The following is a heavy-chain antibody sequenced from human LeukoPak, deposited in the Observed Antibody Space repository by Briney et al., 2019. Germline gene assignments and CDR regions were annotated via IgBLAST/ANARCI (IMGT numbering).Heavy chain of an antibody. CDR3: ATHPGGLQSGFDN. Sequence: GAPLQISCKGSGYGFTTYWIGWGRQMRGKGREGMGIIYSGDSDTRNSPSFQGQVTISVEMSSSTAYIQWSRLKASHTAMYYCATHPGGLQSGFDNWGQGTLVTVSS. J-gene: IGHJ4*02. CDR1: GYGFTTYW. V-gene: IGHV5-51*01. CDR2: IYSGDSDT. D-gene: IGHD5-24*01.